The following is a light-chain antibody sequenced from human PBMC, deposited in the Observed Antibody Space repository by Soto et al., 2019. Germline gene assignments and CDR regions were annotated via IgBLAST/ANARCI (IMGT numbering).Light chain of an antibody. V-gene: IGLV1-44*01. CDR2: SYN. CDR3: TTWDDSLNGQV. CDR1: SSNIGSNP. Sequence: QSVLTQPPSASGTPGQRVTISCSGSSSNIGSNPVNWYQQLPGTAPKLLIYSYNQRPSGVPDRFSGSKSGTSASLAISGLRSEDEADYYCTTWDDSLNGQVFGTGTKVTVL. J-gene: IGLJ1*01.